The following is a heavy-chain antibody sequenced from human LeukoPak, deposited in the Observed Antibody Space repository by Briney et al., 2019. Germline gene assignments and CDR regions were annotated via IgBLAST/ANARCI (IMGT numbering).Heavy chain of an antibody. J-gene: IGHJ5*02. CDR3: AVDYYGSGSYYFGNWFDP. D-gene: IGHD3-10*01. Sequence: RLGASLQISCKGSGYSFTSYWISWVRQLPGKGLEWMGRIDPSDSYTNYSPSFQGHVTISADKSISTAYLQWSSLKASDTAMYYCAVDYYGSGSYYFGNWFDPWGQGTLVTVSS. V-gene: IGHV5-10-1*01. CDR2: IDPSDSYT. CDR1: GYSFTSYW.